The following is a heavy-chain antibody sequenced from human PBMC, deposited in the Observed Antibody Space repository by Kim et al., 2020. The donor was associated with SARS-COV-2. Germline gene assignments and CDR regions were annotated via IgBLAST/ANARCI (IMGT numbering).Heavy chain of an antibody. D-gene: IGHD3-3*01. J-gene: IGHJ4*02. CDR3: AKGGYYLDY. V-gene: IGHV3-23*01. CDR2: ISGSGVST. Sequence: GGSLRLSCAASGFTFNSFTMTWVRQAPGKGLEWVSAISGSGVSTYYADSVKGRFAISRDNSKNTLYLQMNSLSADDTAVYYCAKGGYYLDYWGQGTLVTVSS. CDR1: GFTFNSFT.